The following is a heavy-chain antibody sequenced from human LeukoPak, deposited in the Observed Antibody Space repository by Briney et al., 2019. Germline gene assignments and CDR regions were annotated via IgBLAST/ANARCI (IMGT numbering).Heavy chain of an antibody. V-gene: IGHV1-2*02. D-gene: IGHD5-18*01. CDR1: GYTFTGYY. CDR2: INPNSGGT. J-gene: IGHJ5*02. CDR3: ARDRGYSYGANWFDP. Sequence: ASVKVSCKASGYTFTGYYMHWVRQAPGQGPEWMGWINPNSGGTNYAQKFQGRVTMTRDTSISTAYMELSRLRSDDTAVYYCARDRGYSYGANWFDPWGQGTLVTVSS.